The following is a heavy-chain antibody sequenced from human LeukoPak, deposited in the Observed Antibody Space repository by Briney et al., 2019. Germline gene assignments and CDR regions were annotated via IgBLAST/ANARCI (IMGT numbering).Heavy chain of an antibody. CDR2: IYPDDSDT. J-gene: IGHJ4*02. D-gene: IGHD1-26*01. CDR3: ARRVDSYWFFDY. V-gene: IGHV5-51*01. CDR1: GYNFTTYW. Sequence: GESLKISCKASGYNFTTYWIAWVRQMPGKGLECMGIIYPDDSDTRYIPSFQGQVSISADKSTSTAYLQWSSLRASDTAMYYCARRVDSYWFFDYWGQGTLVTVSS.